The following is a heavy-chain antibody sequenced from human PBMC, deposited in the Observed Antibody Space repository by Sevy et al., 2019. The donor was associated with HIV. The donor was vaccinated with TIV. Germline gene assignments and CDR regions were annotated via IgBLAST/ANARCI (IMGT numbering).Heavy chain of an antibody. CDR2: IYYSGST. Sequence: SETLSLTCTVSGGSVSSGSYYWRWIRQPPGKGLEWIGYIYYSGSTNYNPSLKSRVTISVDTSKNQFSLKLSSVTAADTAVYYCATGEAYYYDSSGSFQHWGQGTLVTVSS. CDR3: ATGEAYYYDSSGSFQH. D-gene: IGHD3-22*01. J-gene: IGHJ1*01. V-gene: IGHV4-61*01. CDR1: GGSVSSGSYY.